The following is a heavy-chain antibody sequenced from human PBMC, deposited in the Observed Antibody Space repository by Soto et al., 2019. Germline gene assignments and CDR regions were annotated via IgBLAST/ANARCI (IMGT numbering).Heavy chain of an antibody. D-gene: IGHD6-19*01. J-gene: IGHJ4*02. CDR2: IYYSGST. CDR1: GDSVSSGSYY. CDR3: ARSGGGSGWL. Sequence: SETLSLTCTVSGDSVSSGSYYWSWIRQPPGKALEWIAYIYYSGSTNYNPSLKSRVTISRDTSKNQSSLKLTSVTAADTAVYYCARSGGGSGWLGGQGTLVTVSS. V-gene: IGHV4-61*01.